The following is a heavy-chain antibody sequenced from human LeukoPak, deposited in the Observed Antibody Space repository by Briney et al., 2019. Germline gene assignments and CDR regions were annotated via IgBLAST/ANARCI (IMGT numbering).Heavy chain of an antibody. J-gene: IGHJ5*02. CDR2: IYYSGST. CDR3: ARPNCSGGSCYSGWFDP. CDR1: GGSISSSNYY. V-gene: IGHV4-39*07. Sequence: SETLSLTCTVSGGSISSSNYYWGWIRQPPGKGLEWIGSIYYSGSTYYTPSLKSRVTIAVDTSKNQFSLKLSSVTAADTAVYYCARPNCSGGSCYSGWFDPWGQGTLVTVSS. D-gene: IGHD2-15*01.